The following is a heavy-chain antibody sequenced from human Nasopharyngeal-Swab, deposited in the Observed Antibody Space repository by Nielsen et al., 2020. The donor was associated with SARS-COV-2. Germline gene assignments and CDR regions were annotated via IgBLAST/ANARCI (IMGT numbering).Heavy chain of an antibody. Sequence: GESLKISCAASGFTFSSYGMHWVRQAPGKGLEWVAVIWYDGSNKYYADSVKGRFTISRDNSKNTLYLQMNSLRAEDTAVYYCARGSAVAGLGMRDAFDIWGQGTMVTVSS. J-gene: IGHJ3*02. CDR1: GFTFSSYG. CDR2: IWYDGSNK. D-gene: IGHD6-19*01. CDR3: ARGSAVAGLGMRDAFDI. V-gene: IGHV3-33*01.